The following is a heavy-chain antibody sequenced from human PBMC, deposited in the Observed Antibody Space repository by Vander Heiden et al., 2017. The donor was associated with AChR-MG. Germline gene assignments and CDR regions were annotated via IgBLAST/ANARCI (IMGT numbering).Heavy chain of an antibody. CDR1: GFTFNNYA. Sequence: EGQLLESGGGLVQPGGSLRTSCEAFGFTFNNYAMGWVRQAPGKGPEWVSYINGDGGITHYADSVRGRFTISRDNSKNTLYLQMKTLRAEDTAVYYCVKSALNWGNDAFNIWGRGTMVTVSS. J-gene: IGHJ3*02. CDR2: INGDGGIT. CDR3: VKSALNWGNDAFNI. V-gene: IGHV3-23*01. D-gene: IGHD7-27*01.